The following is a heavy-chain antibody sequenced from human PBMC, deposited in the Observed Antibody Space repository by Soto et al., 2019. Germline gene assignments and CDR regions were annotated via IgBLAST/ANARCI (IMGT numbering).Heavy chain of an antibody. D-gene: IGHD2-2*02. CDR2: ISGSGGST. CDR1: GFTFSSYA. CDR3: AKDLDDCGSTTCYTPFDY. V-gene: IGHV3-23*01. J-gene: IGHJ4*02. Sequence: EVQLLESGGGLVQPGGSLRLSCAASGFTFSSYAMSWVRQAPGKGLEWVSAISGSGGSTYYADSVKGLFTISRDNSKNTLYVQMNSLRAEDTAVYYCAKDLDDCGSTTCYTPFDYWGQGTLVTVSS.